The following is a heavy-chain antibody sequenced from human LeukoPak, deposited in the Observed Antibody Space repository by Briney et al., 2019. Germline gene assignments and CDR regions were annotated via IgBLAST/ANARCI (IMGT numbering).Heavy chain of an antibody. V-gene: IGHV3-23*01. D-gene: IGHD6-6*01. CDR1: GFTFSSYA. CDR2: ISGRAGST. J-gene: IGHJ4*02. CDR3: AAHPSSAY. Sequence: GGSLRLSCAASGFTFSSYAMNWVRQAPGKGLEWVSAISGRAGSTSYADSVKGRFTISRDHSKNTLYLQMNTLRAEDTAVYYCAAHPSSAYWGRGTLVTVSS.